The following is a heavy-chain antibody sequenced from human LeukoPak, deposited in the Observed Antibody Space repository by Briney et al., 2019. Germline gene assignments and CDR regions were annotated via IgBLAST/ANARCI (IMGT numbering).Heavy chain of an antibody. D-gene: IGHD1-7*01. CDR2: IIPILGIA. J-gene: IGHJ6*02. V-gene: IGHV1-69*04. Sequence: EASVKVSCKASGGTFSSYAISWVRQAPGQGLEWMGRIIPILGIANYAQKFQGRVTITADKSTSTAYMELSSLRSEDTAVYYCARLYRTTYYYYGMDVWGQGTTVTVSS. CDR3: ARLYRTTYYYYGMDV. CDR1: GGTFSSYA.